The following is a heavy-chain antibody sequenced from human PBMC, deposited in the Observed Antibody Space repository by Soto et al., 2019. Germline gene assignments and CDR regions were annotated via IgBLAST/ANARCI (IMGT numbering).Heavy chain of an antibody. V-gene: IGHV3-23*01. Sequence: GGSLRLSCAASGFTFSSYAMSWVRQAPGKGLEWVSAISGSGGSTYYADSVKGRFTISRDNSKNTLYLQMNSLRAEDTAVYYCAKDESKNYDSSGFVSWFDPWGQGTLVTVLL. CDR3: AKDESKNYDSSGFVSWFDP. D-gene: IGHD3-22*01. CDR2: ISGSGGST. J-gene: IGHJ5*02. CDR1: GFTFSSYA.